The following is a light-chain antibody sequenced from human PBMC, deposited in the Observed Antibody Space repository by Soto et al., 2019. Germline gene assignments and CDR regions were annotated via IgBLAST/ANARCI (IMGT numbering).Light chain of an antibody. CDR2: GAS. J-gene: IGKJ1*01. Sequence: EIVMTQSPATLSVPPGERDTXSRKASQSVSSNFAWYQQRPGQAPRLLFYGASIRATAVPARFTASGSGTEFTLTISSLQSEDFAVYYCQQYNTWPRTFGQGTKVDIK. CDR3: QQYNTWPRT. CDR1: QSVSSN. V-gene: IGKV3-15*01.